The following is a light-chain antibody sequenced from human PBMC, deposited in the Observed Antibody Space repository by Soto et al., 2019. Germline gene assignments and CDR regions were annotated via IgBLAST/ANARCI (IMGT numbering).Light chain of an antibody. Sequence: IHMTQSPSTLSASVGDRVTITCRASQTISSWLAWYQQKPGKAPNLLIYDASSLQSGVPSRFSGSGSGTDFTLTISSLQPEDVATYYCQKYNSAPAITFGQGTRLEI. CDR1: QTISSW. CDR3: QKYNSAPAIT. CDR2: DAS. J-gene: IGKJ5*01. V-gene: IGKV1-5*01.